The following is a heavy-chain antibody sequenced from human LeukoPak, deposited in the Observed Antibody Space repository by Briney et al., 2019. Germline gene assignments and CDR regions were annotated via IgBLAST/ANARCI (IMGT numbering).Heavy chain of an antibody. D-gene: IGHD2-2*01. V-gene: IGHV3-74*01. Sequence: GGSLRLSCAASGFTFSSYWMHWVRQAPGKGLVWVSRINSDGSSTSYADSVKGRFTISRDNAKNTLYLQINSLRAEDTAVYYCARDSGCSSTSCYSPPNWFDPWGQGTLVTVSS. J-gene: IGHJ5*02. CDR3: ARDSGCSSTSCYSPPNWFDP. CDR2: INSDGSST. CDR1: GFTFSSYW.